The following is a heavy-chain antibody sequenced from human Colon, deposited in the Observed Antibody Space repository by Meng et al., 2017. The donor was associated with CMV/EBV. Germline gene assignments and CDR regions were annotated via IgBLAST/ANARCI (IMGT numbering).Heavy chain of an antibody. CDR3: ARDFWSGSSPFDP. Sequence: GESLKISCAVSGFPLNSHGMHWVRQAPGKGLEWVSSISSGLSHIYYADSVKGRFSISRDDAKNSLFLQMNSLRDEDTAVYYCARDFWSGSSPFDPWGQGTLVTVSS. V-gene: IGHV3-21*01. D-gene: IGHD3-3*01. J-gene: IGHJ5*02. CDR2: ISSGLSHI. CDR1: GFPLNSHG.